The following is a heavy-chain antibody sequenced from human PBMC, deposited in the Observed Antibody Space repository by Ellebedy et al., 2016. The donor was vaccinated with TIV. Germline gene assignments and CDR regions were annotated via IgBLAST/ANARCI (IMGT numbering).Heavy chain of an antibody. Sequence: GESLKISCEGFRFTVSSNFMTWVRQAPGKGLEWVSVIDSGGKTFYADSVKGRFTISRDNSKNTVFLQMNSLRPEDTSVYYCAAWLRFGDLVPFNPWGQGTLVTVSS. CDR1: RFTVSSNF. V-gene: IGHV3-66*01. D-gene: IGHD3-10*01. CDR2: IDSGGKT. J-gene: IGHJ5*02. CDR3: AAWLRFGDLVPFNP.